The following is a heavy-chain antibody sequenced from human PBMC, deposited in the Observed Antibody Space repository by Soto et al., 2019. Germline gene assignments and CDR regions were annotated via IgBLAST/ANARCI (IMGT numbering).Heavy chain of an antibody. Sequence: QVHLQESGPGLVKPSETLSLTCTVSGGFINNSAYYWGWIRQPPGKGLDWIASGYYGGRTYYNPSLKSRVTFSLDTSKSRFSLELSSVTAADTAVYYSARHGAYSTSVYYYYGLDVWGQGTTVTVSS. D-gene: IGHD6-13*01. CDR2: GYYGGRT. J-gene: IGHJ6*02. CDR1: GGFINNSAYY. V-gene: IGHV4-39*01. CDR3: ARHGAYSTSVYYYYGLDV.